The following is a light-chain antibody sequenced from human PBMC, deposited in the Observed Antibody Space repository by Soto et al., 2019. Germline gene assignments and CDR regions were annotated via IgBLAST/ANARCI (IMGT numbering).Light chain of an antibody. CDR1: QSISSY. J-gene: IGKJ1*01. Sequence: IQVTQAPSSRSSSLGDRVTITCRASQSISSYLNWYQQKPGKAPKLLIYAASTLQSGVPSRFSGSGSGTDFTLTIRSLPPEAFAPSYCHPSYSPRTFGQGTKVDIK. V-gene: IGKV1-39*01. CDR3: HPSYSPRT. CDR2: AAS.